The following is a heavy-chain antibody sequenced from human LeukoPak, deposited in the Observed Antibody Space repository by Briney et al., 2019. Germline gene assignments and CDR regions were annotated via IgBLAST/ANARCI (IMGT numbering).Heavy chain of an antibody. CDR3: ARGLLTGYYRTHYYFYYGMDV. D-gene: IGHD3-9*01. Sequence: GALRLSRAASGFTFSSYAMHWVRQAPGKGLEWVAVISYEGSNKYYADSVKGRFTISRDNSKNTLYLQMNSMRAEDTAVYYCARGLLTGYYRTHYYFYYGMDVWGQGTTVTVSS. V-gene: IGHV3-30*04. CDR1: GFTFSSYA. CDR2: ISYEGSNK. J-gene: IGHJ6*02.